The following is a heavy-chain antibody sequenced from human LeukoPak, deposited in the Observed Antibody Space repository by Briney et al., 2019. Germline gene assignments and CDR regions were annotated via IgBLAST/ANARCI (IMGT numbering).Heavy chain of an antibody. V-gene: IGHV4-31*03. CDR3: ARALRLNTVVMDV. CDR2: IYYSGST. D-gene: IGHD4-23*01. CDR1: GGSISSGGYY. J-gene: IGHJ6*02. Sequence: SQTLSLTCTVSGGSISSGGYYWSWIRQHPGKGLEWIGYIYYSGSTYYNPSLKSRVTISVDTSKNQFSLKLSSVTAADTAVYYCARALRLNTVVMDVWGQGTTVTVSS.